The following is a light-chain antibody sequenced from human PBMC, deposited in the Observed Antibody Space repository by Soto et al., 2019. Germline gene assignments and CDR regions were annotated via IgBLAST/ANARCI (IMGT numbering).Light chain of an antibody. V-gene: IGLV2-18*01. CDR1: SSDLASYHR. Sequence: QSALTQPPSVSGSPGQSVTISCTGTSSDLASYHRVSWYQRPPGTGPKLVIYEVSNRPSGIPDRFSGSKSGNTASLTISGLQAEDEAEYYCRLYTTPSTYVFGTGTKVTVL. J-gene: IGLJ1*01. CDR2: EVS. CDR3: RLYTTPSTYV.